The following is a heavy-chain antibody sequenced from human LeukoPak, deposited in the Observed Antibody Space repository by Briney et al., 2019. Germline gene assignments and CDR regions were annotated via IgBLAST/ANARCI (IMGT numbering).Heavy chain of an antibody. CDR3: AKGYYVDIVATRFDY. Sequence: GGSLRLPCAASGFTVSSNYMSWVRQAPGKGLEWVSIIYSGGPAYYADSVKGRFTISRDNSKNTLYLQMNSLRAEDTAVYYCAKGYYVDIVATRFDYWGQGTLVTVSS. CDR1: GFTVSSNY. CDR2: IYSGGPA. V-gene: IGHV3-53*01. J-gene: IGHJ4*02. D-gene: IGHD5-12*01.